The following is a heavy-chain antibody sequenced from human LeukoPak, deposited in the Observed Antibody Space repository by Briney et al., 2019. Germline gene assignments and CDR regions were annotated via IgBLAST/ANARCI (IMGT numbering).Heavy chain of an antibody. Sequence: ASVKVSCKASGYTFTSYDINWVRQATGQGLEWMGWMSPNSGDTGYAQKFQGRLTLTRDTSMSTAYMELSSLTSEDTAVYFCATSYSSGDYTFDYWGQGTLVTVSS. CDR2: MSPNSGDT. V-gene: IGHV1-8*01. CDR1: GYTFTSYD. CDR3: ATSYSSGDYTFDY. D-gene: IGHD4-17*01. J-gene: IGHJ4*02.